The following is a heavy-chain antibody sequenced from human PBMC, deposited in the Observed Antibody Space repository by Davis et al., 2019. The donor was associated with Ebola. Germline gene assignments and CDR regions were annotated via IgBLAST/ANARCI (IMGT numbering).Heavy chain of an antibody. D-gene: IGHD3-3*01. J-gene: IGHJ4*02. Sequence: GESLKISCAASGFTFSTYSMSWVRQAPGKALEWVSSISSDSDYIYYADSAKGRFTISRDNAKNSLFLQMNSLRAEDTAVYYCANTLYDFWSGYHPLDYWGQGTLVTVSS. CDR3: ANTLYDFWSGYHPLDY. CDR2: ISSDSDYI. CDR1: GFTFSTYS. V-gene: IGHV3-21*01.